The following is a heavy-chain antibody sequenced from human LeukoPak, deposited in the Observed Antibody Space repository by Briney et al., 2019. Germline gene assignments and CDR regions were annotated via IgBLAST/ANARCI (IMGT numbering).Heavy chain of an antibody. CDR1: GFTFSSYA. D-gene: IGHD6-6*01. CDR2: ISGSGGST. CDR3: ASWIGQLVLDY. J-gene: IGHJ4*02. V-gene: IGHV3-23*01. Sequence: TGVPLRLPCAASGFTFSSYAMSWLPQAPGKGLEWVSAISGSGGSTYYADSVKGRFTISRDNSKNTLYLQMNSLRAEDTAVYYCASWIGQLVLDYWGQGTLVTVSS.